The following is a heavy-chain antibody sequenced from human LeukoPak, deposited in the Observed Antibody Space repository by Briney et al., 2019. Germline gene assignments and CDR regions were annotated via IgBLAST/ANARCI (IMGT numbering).Heavy chain of an antibody. J-gene: IGHJ5*02. Sequence: PSQTLSLTCTVSGGSISSGDYYWSWIRQPPGKGLEWIGYIYYSGSTYYNPSLKSRVTISVDTSKNQFSLKLSSVTAADTAVYYCARAGSLYGDYAPWFDPWGQGTLVTVSS. D-gene: IGHD4-17*01. CDR1: GGSISSGDYY. CDR2: IYYSGST. CDR3: ARAGSLYGDYAPWFDP. V-gene: IGHV4-30-4*01.